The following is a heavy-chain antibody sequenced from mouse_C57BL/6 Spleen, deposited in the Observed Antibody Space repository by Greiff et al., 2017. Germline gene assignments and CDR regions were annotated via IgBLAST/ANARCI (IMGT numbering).Heavy chain of an antibody. CDR1: GFSLSTSGMG. V-gene: IGHV8-12*01. CDR3: ARRDGYYFDY. Sequence: QVTLKECGPGILQSSQTLSLSCSFSGFSLSTSGMGVSWIRQPSGKGLEWLAYTYWDDDKRYNPSLKSRLTISKDTSRNQVFLKITSVDTADTATYYCARRDGYYFDYWGQGTTLTVSS. J-gene: IGHJ2*01. CDR2: TYWDDDK. D-gene: IGHD1-1*01.